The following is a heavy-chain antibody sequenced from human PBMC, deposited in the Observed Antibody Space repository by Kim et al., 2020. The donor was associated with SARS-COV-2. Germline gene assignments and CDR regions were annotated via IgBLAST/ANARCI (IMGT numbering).Heavy chain of an antibody. CDR2: ST. D-gene: IGHD3-16*01. J-gene: IGHJ4*02. CDR3: ARDRLGEAVY. V-gene: IGHV4-31*02. Sequence: STYYNPSLKSRVTISVDTSKNQFSLKLSSVTAADTAVYYCARDRLGEAVYWGQGTLVTVSS.